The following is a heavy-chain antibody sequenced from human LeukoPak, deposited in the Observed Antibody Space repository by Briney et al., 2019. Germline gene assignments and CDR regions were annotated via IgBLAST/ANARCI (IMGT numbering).Heavy chain of an antibody. Sequence: GESLRLSCAASGFTFSTYEMSWVRQAPGKGLEWISSISTTSGFIYYAYSVRGRFTISRDNAKDSLFLQMNSLRAEDTAVYYCARLSSAALRYFDFDLWGRGTLVTVSS. J-gene: IGHJ4*02. D-gene: IGHD3-9*01. CDR1: GFTFSTYE. CDR2: ISTTSGFI. CDR3: ARLSSAALRYFDFDL. V-gene: IGHV3-21*01.